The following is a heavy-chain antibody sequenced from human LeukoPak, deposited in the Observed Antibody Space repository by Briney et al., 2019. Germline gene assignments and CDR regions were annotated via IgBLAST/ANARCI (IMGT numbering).Heavy chain of an antibody. V-gene: IGHV1-8*01. CDR2: MNPNSGNT. J-gene: IGHJ4*02. Sequence: ASVKVSCKASGDTFTSYDINWVRQATGQGLEWMGWMNPNSGNTGYAQKLQGRVTRTRNTSTSTAYMEISRLTYEDTAVYYCRRDLTRIWWSGYYPLGYWGQGTLVTVSS. CDR1: GDTFTSYD. D-gene: IGHD3-3*01. CDR3: RRDLTRIWWSGYYPLGY.